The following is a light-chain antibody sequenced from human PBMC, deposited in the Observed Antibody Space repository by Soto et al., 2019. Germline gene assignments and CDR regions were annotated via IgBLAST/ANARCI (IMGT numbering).Light chain of an antibody. CDR1: QSVSSSN. V-gene: IGKV3-15*01. CDR2: GAS. Sequence: IVLTQSPGTLSLSPGERATLSCRASQSVSSSNLAWYQQKPGQAPRLLIYGASTRATGIPARFSGSGSGTEFTLTISSLQSEDFAVYYCQQYNNWPQTFGQGTKVHIK. CDR3: QQYNNWPQT. J-gene: IGKJ1*01.